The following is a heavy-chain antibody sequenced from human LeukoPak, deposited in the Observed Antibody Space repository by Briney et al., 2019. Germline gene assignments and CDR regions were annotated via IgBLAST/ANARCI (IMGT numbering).Heavy chain of an antibody. CDR3: AKVGPPYDSSGYFDY. J-gene: IGHJ4*02. CDR1: GFTFRSYA. V-gene: IGHV3-23*01. CDR2: ISGSGGST. Sequence: GGSLRLSCAASGFTFRSYAMSWVRQAPGKGLEWVSAISGSGGSTYYADSVKGRFTISRDNSKNTLYLQMNSLRAEDMAVYYCAKVGPPYDSSGYFDYWGQGTLVTVSS. D-gene: IGHD3-22*01.